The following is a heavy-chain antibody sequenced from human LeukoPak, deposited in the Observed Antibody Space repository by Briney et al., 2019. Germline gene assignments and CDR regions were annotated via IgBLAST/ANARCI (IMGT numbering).Heavy chain of an antibody. CDR2: IYHSGST. CDR3: ARQGIGGGLDY. D-gene: IGHD2/OR15-2a*01. Sequence: PSETLSLTCAVSGYSISSGYYWGWIRQPPGKGLEWIGSIYHSGSTYYNPSLKSRATISVDTSKNQFSLKLSSVTAADTAVYYCARQGIGGGLDYWGQGTLVTVSS. CDR1: GYSISSGYY. J-gene: IGHJ4*02. V-gene: IGHV4-38-2*01.